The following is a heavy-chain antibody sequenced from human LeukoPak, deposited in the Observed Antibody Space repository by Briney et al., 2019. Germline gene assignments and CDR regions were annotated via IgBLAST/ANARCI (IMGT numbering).Heavy chain of an antibody. CDR1: GYTLPELS. Sequence: ASVKVSCKVSGYTLPELSLHWVRQAPGKGLEWMGGLDPEDGEMIYSQKFQGRVTMTEDTSTDIAYMEMSSLRSEDTAVYYCATGRTKWDLLNYWGQGTLVTVSS. J-gene: IGHJ4*02. CDR2: LDPEDGEM. V-gene: IGHV1-24*01. D-gene: IGHD1-26*01. CDR3: ATGRTKWDLLNY.